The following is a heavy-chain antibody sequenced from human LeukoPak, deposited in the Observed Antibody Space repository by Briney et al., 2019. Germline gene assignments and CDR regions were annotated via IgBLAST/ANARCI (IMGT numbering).Heavy chain of an antibody. J-gene: IGHJ4*02. Sequence: GGSLRLSCAASGFTFSSYWMSWVRQAPGKGLEWVANIKQDGSEKYYVDSVKGRFTISRDNAKNSLYLQMNSLRAEDTAVYYCARDDYDILTGYDYWGQGTLVTVSS. CDR2: IKQDGSEK. D-gene: IGHD3-9*01. CDR1: GFTFSSYW. V-gene: IGHV3-7*01. CDR3: ARDDYDILTGYDY.